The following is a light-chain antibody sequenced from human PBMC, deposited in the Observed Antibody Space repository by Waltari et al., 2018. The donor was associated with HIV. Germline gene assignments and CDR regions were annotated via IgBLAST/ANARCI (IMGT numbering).Light chain of an antibody. Sequence: QSALTQPASVSGSPGQSITISCTGISSDVGGYNSVSWYQHHPGKAPKLLISEVINRPPGVSNRFSASKSGNTASLTISGLQPEDEADYYCTSYTSGSTLVMFGGATKLTVL. J-gene: IGLJ3*02. CDR1: SSDVGGYNS. CDR3: TSYTSGSTLVM. CDR2: EVI. V-gene: IGLV2-14*01.